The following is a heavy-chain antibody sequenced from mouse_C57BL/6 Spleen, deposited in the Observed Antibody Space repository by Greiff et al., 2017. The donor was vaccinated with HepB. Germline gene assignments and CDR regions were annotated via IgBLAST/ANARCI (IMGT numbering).Heavy chain of an antibody. CDR1: GYTFTSYD. V-gene: IGHV1-85*01. Sequence: QVQLQQSGPELVKPGASVKLSCKASGYTFTSYDINWVKQRPGQGLEWIGWIYPRDGSTKYNEKFKGKATLTVDTSSSTAYMELHSLTSEDSAVYFCAINYGSSYPYWYFDVWGTGTTVTVSS. D-gene: IGHD1-1*01. CDR3: AINYGSSYPYWYFDV. CDR2: IYPRDGST. J-gene: IGHJ1*03.